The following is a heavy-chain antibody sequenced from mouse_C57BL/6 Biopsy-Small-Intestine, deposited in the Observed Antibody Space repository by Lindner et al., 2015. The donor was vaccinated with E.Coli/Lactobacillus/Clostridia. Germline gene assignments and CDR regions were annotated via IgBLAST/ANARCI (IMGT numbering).Heavy chain of an antibody. V-gene: IGHV1-9*01. CDR1: GYTFTAYW. CDR3: ALTGTDWYFDV. Sequence: VQLQESGAELMKPGASVKLSCKATGYTFTAYWIEWIEQRPGHGLEWIGEILPGSGSTNFNEKFKGKATLTADTSSSTAYMQLSSLTSEDSAVYYCALTGTDWYFDVWGTGTTVTVSS. D-gene: IGHD4-1*01. CDR2: ILPGSGST. J-gene: IGHJ1*03.